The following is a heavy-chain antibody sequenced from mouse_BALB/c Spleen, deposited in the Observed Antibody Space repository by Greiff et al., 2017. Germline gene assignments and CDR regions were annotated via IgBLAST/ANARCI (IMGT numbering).Heavy chain of an antibody. CDR1: GFTFSDYG. CDR3: ARDLYYAMDY. V-gene: IGHV5-15*02. J-gene: IGHJ4*01. Sequence: EVQLQESGGGLVQPGGSRKLSCAASGFTFSDYGMAWVRQAPGKGPEWVAFISNLAYSIYYADTVTGRFTISRENAKNTLYLEMSSLRSEDTAMYYCARDLYYAMDYWGQGTSVTVSS. CDR2: ISNLAYSI.